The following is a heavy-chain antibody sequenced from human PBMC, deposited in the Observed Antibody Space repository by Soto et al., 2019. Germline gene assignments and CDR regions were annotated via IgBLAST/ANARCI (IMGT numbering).Heavy chain of an antibody. V-gene: IGHV3-15*01. CDR3: TTDPLDFWSGYELDYYYYGMDV. CDR2: IKSKTDGGTT. D-gene: IGHD3-3*01. Sequence: EVQLVESGGGLVKPGGSLRLSCAASGFTLSNAWMSWVRQAPGKGLEWVGRIKSKTDGGTTDYAAPVKGRFTISRDDSKNTLYLQMNSLKTEDTAVYYCTTDPLDFWSGYELDYYYYGMDVWGQGTTVTVSS. J-gene: IGHJ6*02. CDR1: GFTLSNAW.